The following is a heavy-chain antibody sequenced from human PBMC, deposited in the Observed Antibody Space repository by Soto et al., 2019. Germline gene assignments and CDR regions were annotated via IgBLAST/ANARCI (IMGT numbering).Heavy chain of an antibody. CDR1: GFTFSSYG. CDR2: ISYDGSNK. CDR3: AKDLGYCSSTSCYPSRSDYYYYGMDV. D-gene: IGHD2-2*01. V-gene: IGHV3-30*18. J-gene: IGHJ6*02. Sequence: LRLSCAASGFTFSSYGMHWVRQAPGKGLEWVAVISYDGSNKYYADSVKGRFTISRDNSKNTLYLQMNSLRAEDTAVYYCAKDLGYCSSTSCYPSRSDYYYYGMDVWGQGTTVTVSS.